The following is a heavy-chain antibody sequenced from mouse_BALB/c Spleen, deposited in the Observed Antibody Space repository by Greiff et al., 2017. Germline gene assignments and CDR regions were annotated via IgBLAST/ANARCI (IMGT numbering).Heavy chain of an antibody. CDR1: GFSLTSYG. D-gene: IGHD2-3*01. CDR2: IWSGGST. Sequence: VQLQESGPGLVQPSQSLSITCTVSGFSLTSYGVHWVRQSPGKGLEWLGVIWSGGSTDYNAAFISRLSISKDNSKSQVFFKMNSLQANVTAIYYCARNLYYSYAMDYWGQGTSVTVSS. V-gene: IGHV2-2*02. J-gene: IGHJ4*01. CDR3: ARNLYYSYAMDY.